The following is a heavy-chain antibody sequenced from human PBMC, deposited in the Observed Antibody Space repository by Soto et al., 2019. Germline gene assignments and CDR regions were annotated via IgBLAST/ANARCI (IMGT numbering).Heavy chain of an antibody. CDR1: GGTFSSYA. Sequence: QVQLVQSGAEVKKPGSSVKVSCKASGGTFSSYAISWVRQAPGHGLEWMGGIIPIFGTANYAQKFQGRVTITADESTSTAYMELSSLRSEDTAVYYCARRRHCTGGSCSYYYGMDVWGQGTTVTVSS. V-gene: IGHV1-69*12. D-gene: IGHD2-15*01. CDR3: ARRRHCTGGSCSYYYGMDV. J-gene: IGHJ6*02. CDR2: IIPIFGTA.